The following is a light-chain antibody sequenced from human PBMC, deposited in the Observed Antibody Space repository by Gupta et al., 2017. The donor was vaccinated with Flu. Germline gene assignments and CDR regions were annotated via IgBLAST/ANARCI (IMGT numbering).Light chain of an antibody. Sequence: TISSSGTTASNGSNSIRGSQHIPRTVPKLLIHTNSQRHSGVPVRFSGSKSGTSATLAISRLRFEAEADYYCAACDDSLNTWVFGGGTKLTVL. V-gene: IGLV1-44*01. CDR1: TASNGSNS. CDR3: AACDDSLNTWV. J-gene: IGLJ3*02. CDR2: TNS.